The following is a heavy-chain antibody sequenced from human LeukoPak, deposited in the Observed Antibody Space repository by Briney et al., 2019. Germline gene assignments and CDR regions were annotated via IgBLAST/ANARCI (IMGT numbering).Heavy chain of an antibody. CDR2: ISGGGGGT. J-gene: IGHJ4*02. CDR1: GFTFTTYA. CDR3: AKFYDILTGYFDH. V-gene: IGHV3-23*01. D-gene: IGHD3-9*01. Sequence: SGGSLRLSCAASGFTFTTYAMGWVRQSPGKGLEWVSSISGGGGGTYYAEFVKGRFTISRDNSKNTLYPQMNSLRAEDTAVYYCAKFYDILTGYFDHWGQGTLVTVSS.